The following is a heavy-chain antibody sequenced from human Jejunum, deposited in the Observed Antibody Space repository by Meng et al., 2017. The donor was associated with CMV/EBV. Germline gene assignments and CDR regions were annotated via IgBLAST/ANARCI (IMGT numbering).Heavy chain of an antibody. CDR3: VKDSGSGTYYTNFNY. CDR2: ISYDENVE. Sequence: SGFIFSNYGMHWVRQVPGKVLEWVALISYDENVEDYADSVRGRFTISRDNSKNRLYLQMDSLKVDDRGVYYCVKDSGSGTYYTNFNYWGQGTLVTVSS. D-gene: IGHD1-26*01. CDR1: GFIFSNYG. V-gene: IGHV3-33*03. J-gene: IGHJ4*02.